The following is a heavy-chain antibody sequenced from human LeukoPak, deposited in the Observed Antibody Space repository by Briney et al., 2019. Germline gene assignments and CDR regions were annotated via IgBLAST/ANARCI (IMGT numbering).Heavy chain of an antibody. D-gene: IGHD2-15*01. CDR3: ARDAFRGGPRQDLFDY. V-gene: IGHV4-30-4*08. CDR1: GGSISSGDYY. Sequence: SQTLSLTCTVSGGSISSGDYYWSWIRQPPGKGLEWIGYIYYSGSTYYNPSLKSRVTISVDTSKNQFSLKLSSVTAEDTAVYYCARDAFRGGPRQDLFDYWGQGTLVTASS. J-gene: IGHJ4*02. CDR2: IYYSGST.